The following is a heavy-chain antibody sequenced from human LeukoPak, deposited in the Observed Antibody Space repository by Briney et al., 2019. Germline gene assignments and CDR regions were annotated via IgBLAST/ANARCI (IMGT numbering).Heavy chain of an antibody. CDR1: GLTFSSYW. Sequence: GGSLRLSCAASGLTFSSYWMHWVRQAPGKGLVWVSRINSDGSSTSYADSVKGRFTISRDNAKNTLYLQMNSLRAEDTAVYYCARGSGYDTPRLSYWGQGTLVTVSS. D-gene: IGHD5-12*01. J-gene: IGHJ4*02. V-gene: IGHV3-74*01. CDR3: ARGSGYDTPRLSY. CDR2: INSDGSST.